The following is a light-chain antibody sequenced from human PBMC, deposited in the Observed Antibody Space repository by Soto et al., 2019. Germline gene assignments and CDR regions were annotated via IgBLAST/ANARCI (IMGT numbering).Light chain of an antibody. CDR2: EVS. CDR3: SLYRSSTTLV. J-gene: IGLJ1*01. Sequence: SVLTQPPSVSGSPGQSVTISCTGTSSDIGVYNRVSWYQQPPGTAPKLMIYEVSNRPSGVPDRFSGSKSGNTASLTISGLQAEDEADYYCSLYRSSTTLVFGTGTKVTVL. V-gene: IGLV2-18*01. CDR1: SSDIGVYNR.